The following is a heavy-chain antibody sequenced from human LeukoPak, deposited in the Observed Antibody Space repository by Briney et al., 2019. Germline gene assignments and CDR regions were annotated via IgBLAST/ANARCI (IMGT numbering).Heavy chain of an antibody. Sequence: GSLRLSCAASGFTFSSYGMHWVRQAPGKGLEWVAVIWYDGSNKYYADSVKGRFTISRDNSKNTLYLQMNSLRAEDTAVYYCARDTGGTGTYFDYWGQGTLVTVSS. CDR1: GFTFSSYG. V-gene: IGHV3-33*01. CDR2: IWYDGSNK. CDR3: ARDTGGTGTYFDY. D-gene: IGHD1-7*01. J-gene: IGHJ4*02.